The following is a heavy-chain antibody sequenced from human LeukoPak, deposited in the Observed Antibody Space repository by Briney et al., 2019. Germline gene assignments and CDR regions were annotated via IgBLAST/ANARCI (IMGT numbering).Heavy chain of an antibody. J-gene: IGHJ4*02. Sequence: SSETLSLTCTVSGASISSHYWSWIRQPPGKGLEWIGDFCYSGSTNYNPSLKCRVTISVDTSKNQFSLKLSSVTAADTAVYYSARAGGVHDTPMDLDYWGQGTLVTVSS. V-gene: IGHV4-59*11. CDR1: GASISSHY. CDR2: FCYSGST. D-gene: IGHD5-18*01. CDR3: ARAGGVHDTPMDLDY.